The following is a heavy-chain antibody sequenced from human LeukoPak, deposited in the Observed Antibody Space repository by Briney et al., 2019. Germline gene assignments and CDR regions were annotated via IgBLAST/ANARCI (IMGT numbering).Heavy chain of an antibody. CDR3: ARVSTVVMIYFDY. V-gene: IGHV4-34*01. CDR2: INHSGST. D-gene: IGHD4-23*01. CDR1: GGSFSGYY. J-gene: IGHJ4*02. Sequence: SETLSLTCAVYGGSFSGYYWSWIRQPPGKGLEWIGEINHSGSTNYNPSLKSRVTISVDTSKNQFSLKLSSVTAADTAVYYCARVSTVVMIYFDYWGQGTLVTVSS.